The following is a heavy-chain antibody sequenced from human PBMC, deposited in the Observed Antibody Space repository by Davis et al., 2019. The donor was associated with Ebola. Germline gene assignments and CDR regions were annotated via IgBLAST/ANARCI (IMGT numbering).Heavy chain of an antibody. CDR2: MYSGGTT. J-gene: IGHJ6*02. CDR3: ARGDFYYGVDV. CDR1: EVTFHAFA. Sequence: GESLKISCAASEVTFHAFAMAWVRQAPGKGLQWVSIMYSGGTTYYADSVKGRFTISRDSSKNTVYLQMNNLRAEDTAVYYCARGDFYYGVDVWGQGTTVTVSS. V-gene: IGHV3-53*01.